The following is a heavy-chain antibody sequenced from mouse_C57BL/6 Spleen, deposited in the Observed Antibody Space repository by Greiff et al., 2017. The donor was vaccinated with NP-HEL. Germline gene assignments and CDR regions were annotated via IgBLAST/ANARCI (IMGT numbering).Heavy chain of an antibody. D-gene: IGHD2-4*01. V-gene: IGHV1-53*01. CDR2: INPSNGGT. Sequence: QVQLQQPGPELVKPGASVKLSCKASGYTFTSYWMHWVTQRPGQGLEWIGNINPSNGGTNYNEKFKSKATLTVDKSSSTAYMQLSSLTSEDSAFYYCARGAIDYDYDVAYWGQGTLGTVSA. J-gene: IGHJ3*01. CDR1: GYTFTSYW. CDR3: ARGAIDYDYDVAY.